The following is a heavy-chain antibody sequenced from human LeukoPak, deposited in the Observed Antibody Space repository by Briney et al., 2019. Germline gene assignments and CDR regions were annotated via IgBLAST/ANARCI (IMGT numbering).Heavy chain of an antibody. CDR1: GFTFRIYS. CDR3: ARDSAELDY. Sequence: GGSLRLSCAASGFTFRIYSMNWVRQAPGKGLEWVSSISSSSSYIHYTDSVKGRFTISRDNAKNSLYLQMSSLTAEDTALYYCARDSAELDYWGQGTLVTVSS. J-gene: IGHJ4*02. D-gene: IGHD1-26*01. V-gene: IGHV3-21*01. CDR2: ISSSSSYI.